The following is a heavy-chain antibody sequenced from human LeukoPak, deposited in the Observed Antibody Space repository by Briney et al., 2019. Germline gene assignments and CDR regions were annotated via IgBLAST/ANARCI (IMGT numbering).Heavy chain of an antibody. D-gene: IGHD3-22*01. V-gene: IGHV3-21*01. J-gene: IGHJ5*02. CDR3: ARAKYYDGSGYPNYFDP. CDR2: ITSSSGYR. CDR1: GFTFSTYS. Sequence: PGGSLRLSCAVSGFTFSTYSMNWVRQGPGKGLEWVSSITSSSGYRYYADSVEGRFTISRDNAKNSLYLQMNSLRAEDTAVYYCARAKYYDGSGYPNYFDPWGQGTLVTVTS.